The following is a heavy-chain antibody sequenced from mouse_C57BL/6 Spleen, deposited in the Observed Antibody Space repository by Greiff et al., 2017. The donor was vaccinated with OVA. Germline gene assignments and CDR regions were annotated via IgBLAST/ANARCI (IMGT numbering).Heavy chain of an antibody. CDR1: GYSITSGYY. CDR2: ISYDGSN. J-gene: IGHJ3*01. Sequence: VQLKESGPGLVKPSQSLSLTCSVTGYSITSGYYWNWIRQFPGNKLEWMGYISYDGSNNYNPSLKNRISITRDTSKNQFFLKLNSVTTEDTATYYCARHYGSSYGFAYWGQGTLVTVSA. CDR3: ARHYGSSYGFAY. D-gene: IGHD1-1*01. V-gene: IGHV3-6*01.